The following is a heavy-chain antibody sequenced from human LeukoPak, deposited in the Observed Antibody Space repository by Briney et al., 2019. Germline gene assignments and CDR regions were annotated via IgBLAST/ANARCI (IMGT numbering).Heavy chain of an antibody. CDR2: INHSGST. V-gene: IGHV4-34*01. CDR3: ARDHGYNSPYYFDY. CDR1: GESFSGYY. J-gene: IGHJ4*02. Sequence: SETLSLTCAVYGESFSGYYWTWIRQPPGKGLEWIGEINHSGSTNYNPSLKSRVTISVDTSKNQFSLKLSSVTAADTAVYYCARDHGYNSPYYFDYWGQGTLVTVSS. D-gene: IGHD5-24*01.